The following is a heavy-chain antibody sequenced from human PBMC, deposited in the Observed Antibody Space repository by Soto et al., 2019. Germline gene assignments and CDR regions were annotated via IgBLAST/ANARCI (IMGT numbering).Heavy chain of an antibody. D-gene: IGHD6-6*01. Sequence: QVQLAESGGGLVEAGGYLRISCAASGFTFSDYDMSWIRQSPGRGVEWVSFVSSSGTTMYFADSVKGRFTISRNNDNSSLYLQMNSLRAEDSAVYYCARMGARAARPSYWGQGTLVTVSS. CDR2: VSSSGTTM. CDR3: ARMGARAARPSY. V-gene: IGHV3-11*01. J-gene: IGHJ4*02. CDR1: GFTFSDYD.